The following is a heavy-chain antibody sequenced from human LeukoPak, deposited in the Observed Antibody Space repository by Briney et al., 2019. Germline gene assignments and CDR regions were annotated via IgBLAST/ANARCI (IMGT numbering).Heavy chain of an antibody. CDR3: ARAHYGDYQTYYFDY. D-gene: IGHD4-17*01. Sequence: GASVKVSCKASGYTFTSYVISWVRQAPGQGLEWMGWISAYNGNTNYAQKLQGRVTMTTDTSTSTAYMELRSLRSDDTAVYYCARAHYGDYQTYYFDYWGQGTLVTVSS. CDR1: GYTFTSYV. J-gene: IGHJ4*02. CDR2: ISAYNGNT. V-gene: IGHV1-18*01.